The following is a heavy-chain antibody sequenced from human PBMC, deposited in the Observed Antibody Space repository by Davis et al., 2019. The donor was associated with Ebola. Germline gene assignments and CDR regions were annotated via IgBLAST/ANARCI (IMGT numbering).Heavy chain of an antibody. J-gene: IGHJ4*02. CDR2: IRASNSLT. CDR1: GFTFSTYA. V-gene: IGHV3-23*01. Sequence: PSETLSLTCAASGFTFSTYAMTWVRQAPGRGLEWVSTIRASNSLTYYADSVKGRFTISRDNSKNTVYLQMNSLRAEDTAIYYCAKDFEGDGSFRVYWGQGTLVTVSS. CDR3: AKDFEGDGSFRVY. D-gene: IGHD3-9*01.